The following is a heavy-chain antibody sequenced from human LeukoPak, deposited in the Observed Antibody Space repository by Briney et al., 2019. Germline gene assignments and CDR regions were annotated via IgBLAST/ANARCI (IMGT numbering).Heavy chain of an antibody. CDR1: GFTFSGFA. V-gene: IGHV3-21*01. CDR3: ARDVDIVATITRFDY. J-gene: IGHJ4*02. D-gene: IGHD5-12*01. CDR2: ISSSSSYI. Sequence: PGGSLRLSCAASGFTFSGFAMTWVRQAPGKGLEWVSSISSSSSYIYYADSVKGRFTISRNNAKNSLYLQMNSLRAEDTAVYYCARDVDIVATITRFDYWGQGTLVTVSS.